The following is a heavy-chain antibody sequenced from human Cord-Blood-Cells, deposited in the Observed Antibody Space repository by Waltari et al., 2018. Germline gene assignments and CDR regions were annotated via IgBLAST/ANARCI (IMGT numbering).Heavy chain of an antibody. Sequence: QVQLVQSGAEVKKPGSSVKVSCKASGGTFSSYAISWVRQAPGQGLEWMGGIIPICGTANDAQKFQGRVTMTADKSTSTAYMELSGLRSEDTAVYYCAYYDFWSGHYYYYMDVWGKGTTVTVSS. D-gene: IGHD3-3*01. CDR3: AYYDFWSGHYYYYMDV. CDR2: IIPICGTA. V-gene: IGHV1-69*06. J-gene: IGHJ6*03. CDR1: GGTFSSYA.